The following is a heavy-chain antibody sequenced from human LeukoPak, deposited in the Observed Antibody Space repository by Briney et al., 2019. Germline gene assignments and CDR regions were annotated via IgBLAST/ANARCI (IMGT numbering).Heavy chain of an antibody. CDR1: GYTFSTYD. CDR2: MNPNSGNT. V-gene: IGHV1-8*01. CDR3: ARVHSSGQD. D-gene: IGHD3-22*01. J-gene: IGHJ4*02. Sequence: GASVKVSCKASGYTFSTYDINWVRQATGQGLEWMGWMNPNSGNTGYAQKFRGRVTMTRDTSITTAYLELSSLTSEDTAVYYCARVHSSGQDWGQGTPVTVSS.